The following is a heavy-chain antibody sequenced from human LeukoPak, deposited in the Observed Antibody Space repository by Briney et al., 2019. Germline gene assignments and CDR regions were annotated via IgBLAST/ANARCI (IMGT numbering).Heavy chain of an antibody. D-gene: IGHD3-22*01. CDR3: ARVQDFDTSGYYLGY. Sequence: SETLSLTCAVYGGSFSDYYWSWIRQPPGKGLERIGEINHSGSTNYNPSLKSRVTISVDTSKNQFSLKLSSVTAADTAVYYCARVQDFDTSGYYLGYWGQGTLVTVSS. CDR1: GGSFSDYY. J-gene: IGHJ4*02. V-gene: IGHV4-34*01. CDR2: INHSGST.